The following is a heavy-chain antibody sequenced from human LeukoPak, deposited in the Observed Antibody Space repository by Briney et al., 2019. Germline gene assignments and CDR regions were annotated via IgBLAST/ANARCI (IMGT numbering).Heavy chain of an antibody. CDR1: GFTFSSYA. Sequence: GGSLRLSCAASGFTFSSYAMSWVRQAPGKGLEWVSYISSSSSTIYYADSVKGRFTISRDNAKNSLYLQMNSLRAEDTAVYYCAKRGYCSSTSCYRGAFDIWGQGTMVTVSS. CDR2: ISSSSSTI. V-gene: IGHV3-48*01. J-gene: IGHJ3*02. D-gene: IGHD2-2*01. CDR3: AKRGYCSSTSCYRGAFDI.